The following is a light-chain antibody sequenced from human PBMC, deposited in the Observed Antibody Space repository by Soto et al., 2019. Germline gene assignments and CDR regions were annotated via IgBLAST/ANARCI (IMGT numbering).Light chain of an antibody. V-gene: IGLV8-61*01. CDR3: VLYMGLGISV. CDR2: NTN. J-gene: IGLJ2*01. CDR1: SGSVSTNYY. Sequence: QTVVTQEPSFSVSPGGTVTFTCGLSSGSVSTNYYPSWYQQTPGQAPRTLIYNTNSRSSGVPDRFSGSILGNKAALTITGAQADDESDYDCVLYMGLGISVFGGGTKVTV.